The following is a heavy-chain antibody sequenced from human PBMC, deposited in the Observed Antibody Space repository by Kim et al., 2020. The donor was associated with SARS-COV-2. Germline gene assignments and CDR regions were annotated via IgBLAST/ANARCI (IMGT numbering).Heavy chain of an antibody. J-gene: IGHJ4*02. CDR2: IKSKTDGGTT. CDR3: TTDRDDIVATIRKYYFDY. CDR1: GFTFSNAW. V-gene: IGHV3-15*01. Sequence: GGSLRLSCAASGFTFSNAWMSWVRQAPGKGLEWVGRIKSKTDGGTTDYAAPVKGRFTISRDDSKNTLYLQMNSLKTEDTAVYYCTTDRDDIVATIRKYYFDYWGQGTLVTVSS. D-gene: IGHD5-12*01.